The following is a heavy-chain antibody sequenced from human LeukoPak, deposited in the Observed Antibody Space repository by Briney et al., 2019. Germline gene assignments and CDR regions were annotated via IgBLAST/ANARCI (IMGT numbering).Heavy chain of an antibody. Sequence: SETLSLTCTVSGDSISTYYWNWIRQPPGKGLEWIGHIHYSGSTNYNPSLNSRVTISVDTSKSQFSLKLNSVTAADTAVYYCARRVSGSGFGESNWFGPWGQGTLVTVSS. D-gene: IGHD3-10*01. CDR3: ARRVSGSGFGESNWFGP. V-gene: IGHV4-59*08. CDR1: GDSISTYY. J-gene: IGHJ5*02. CDR2: IHYSGST.